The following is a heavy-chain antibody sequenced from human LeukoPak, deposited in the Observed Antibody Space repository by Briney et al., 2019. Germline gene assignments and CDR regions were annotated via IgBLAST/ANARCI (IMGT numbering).Heavy chain of an antibody. CDR1: GSTISGNY. CDR2: INSDGTSR. CDR3: LMYTNGWN. J-gene: IGHJ4*02. Sequence: GGSLRLSCAVSGSTISGNYMHWIRQAPGKGLVWVSRINSDGTSRTYADSVKGRFTISRDNAKNMLYLQMNSLRAEDTAMYYCLMYTNGWNWGQGALVTASS. D-gene: IGHD6-19*01. V-gene: IGHV3-74*01.